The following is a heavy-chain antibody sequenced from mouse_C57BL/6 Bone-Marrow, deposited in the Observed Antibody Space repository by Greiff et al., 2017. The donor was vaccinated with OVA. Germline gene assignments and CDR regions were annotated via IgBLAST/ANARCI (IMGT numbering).Heavy chain of an antibody. Sequence: QVQLKESGAELVRPGTSVKMSCKASGYTFTNYWIGWAKQRPGHGLEWIGDIYPGGGYTNYNEKFKGKATLTADKSSSTAYMQFSSLTSEDSAVYYCARSGGLRGFAYWGQGTLVTVSA. D-gene: IGHD1-1*01. CDR2: IYPGGGYT. J-gene: IGHJ3*01. V-gene: IGHV1-63*01. CDR3: ARSGGLRGFAY. CDR1: GYTFTNYW.